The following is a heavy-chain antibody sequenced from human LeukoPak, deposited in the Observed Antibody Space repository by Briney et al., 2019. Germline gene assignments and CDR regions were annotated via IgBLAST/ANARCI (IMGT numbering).Heavy chain of an antibody. D-gene: IGHD2-8*01. CDR1: GYNFISYY. CDR3: AREDVVLVDAVRYYYYGMDV. Sequence: ASVKVSCKASGYNFISYYMHWVRQAPGQGLEWMGIINPSGGSASYAQKFQDRVTMTRDTSTSTVYMELSSLKSEDTAVYYCAREDVVLVDAVRYYYYGMDVWGQGTTVTVSS. J-gene: IGHJ6*02. CDR2: INPSGGSA. V-gene: IGHV1-46*01.